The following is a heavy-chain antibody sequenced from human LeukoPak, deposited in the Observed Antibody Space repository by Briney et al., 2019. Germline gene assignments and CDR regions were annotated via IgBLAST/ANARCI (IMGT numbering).Heavy chain of an antibody. D-gene: IGHD1-26*01. CDR2: ISSSSSYI. J-gene: IGHJ4*02. V-gene: IGHV3-21*01. CDR3: ARDAGGSSNFDY. CDR1: GFTFSSYS. Sequence: GGSLRLSCAASGFTFSSYSMNWVRQAPGKGLEWVSSISSSSSYIYYADSVKGRFTISRDNAKNSLYLQMNSLRVEDTAVYYCARDAGGSSNFDYWGQGTLVTVSS.